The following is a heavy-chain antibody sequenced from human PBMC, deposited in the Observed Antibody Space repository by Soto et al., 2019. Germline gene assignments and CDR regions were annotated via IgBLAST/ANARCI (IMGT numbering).Heavy chain of an antibody. Sequence: QVQLVESGGGVVQPGRSLRLSCAASGFTFSNYGMHWVRQAPGKGLEWVAVIWYDGSNKYYADSVKGRFTISRDNSKNTLYLQMNSLRAEDTAVYYCARGEIVVVPAAISFRGPLFWSMDVWGQGTTVTVSS. CDR3: ARGEIVVVPAAISFRGPLFWSMDV. D-gene: IGHD2-2*01. CDR2: IWYDGSNK. V-gene: IGHV3-33*01. CDR1: GFTFSNYG. J-gene: IGHJ6*02.